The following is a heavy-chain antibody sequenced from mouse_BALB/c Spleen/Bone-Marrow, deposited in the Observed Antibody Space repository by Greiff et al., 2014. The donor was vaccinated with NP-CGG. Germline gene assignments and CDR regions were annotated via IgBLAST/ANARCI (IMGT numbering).Heavy chain of an antibody. D-gene: IGHD2-1*01. CDR3: ARGRGNNADYYAMDY. J-gene: IGHJ4*01. CDR2: INPYNGAT. CDR1: GYSFSGYY. V-gene: IGHV1-26*01. Sequence: EVQLQQSGPELVKVGASVKISCKASGYSFSGYYMHWVKQSHVKSLEWIGRINPYNGATTYNRNFKDKASLTVDKSSSTAYMGLHSLTSEDSAVYYCARGRGNNADYYAMDYWGQGTSVTVSS.